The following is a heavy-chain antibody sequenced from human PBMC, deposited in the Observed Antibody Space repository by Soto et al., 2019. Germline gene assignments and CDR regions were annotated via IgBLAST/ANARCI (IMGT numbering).Heavy chain of an antibody. CDR3: ASNYGNYVYYYYYYGMDV. CDR1: GYTFTSYA. J-gene: IGHJ6*02. D-gene: IGHD4-17*01. V-gene: IGHV1-69*13. Sequence: SVKVSCKASGYTFTSYAISWVRQAPGQGLEWMGGIIPIFGTANYAQKFQGRVTITADESTSTAYMELSSLRSEDTAVYYFASNYGNYVYYYYYYGMDVWGQGTTVTVSS. CDR2: IIPIFGTA.